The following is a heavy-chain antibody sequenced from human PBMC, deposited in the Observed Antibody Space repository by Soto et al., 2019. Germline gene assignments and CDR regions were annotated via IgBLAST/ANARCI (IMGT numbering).Heavy chain of an antibody. D-gene: IGHD5-18*01. Sequence: QVQLVESGGGVVQPGRSLRLSCAASGFTFSTYGMHWVRQAPGKGLEWVAVIWYDGSNKYYADSVKGRFTISRDNSKNTLYLQMNSLRAEDTAVYYCARSPAGYSYGYGADNWGQGTLVTVSS. CDR1: GFTFSTYG. CDR3: ARSPAGYSYGYGADN. V-gene: IGHV3-33*01. J-gene: IGHJ4*02. CDR2: IWYDGSNK.